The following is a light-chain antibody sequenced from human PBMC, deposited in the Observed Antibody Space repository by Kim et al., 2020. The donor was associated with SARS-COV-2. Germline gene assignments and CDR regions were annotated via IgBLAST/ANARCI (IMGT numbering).Light chain of an antibody. V-gene: IGLV3-1*01. CDR2: QDS. J-gene: IGLJ2*01. CDR3: QAWDSSIVV. CDR1: KLGDKY. Sequence: GFPGKTASITCSGDKLGDKYACWYQQKPGRSPVLVIYQDSKRPSGIPERFSGSNSGNTATLTISGTQAMDEADYYCQAWDSSIVVFGGGTKLTVL.